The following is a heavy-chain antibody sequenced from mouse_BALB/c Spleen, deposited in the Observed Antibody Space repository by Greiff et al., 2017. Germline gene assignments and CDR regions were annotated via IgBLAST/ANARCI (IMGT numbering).Heavy chain of an antibody. CDR2: ISTYYGNT. CDR1: GYTFTDYA. V-gene: IGHV1-67*01. Sequence: VNVVESGPELVRPGVSVKISCKGSGYTFTDYAMHWVKQSHAKSLEWIGVISTYYGNTNYNQKFKGKATMTVDKSSSTAYMELARLTSEDSAIYYCAREGNGWFAYWGQGTLVTVSA. D-gene: IGHD2-1*01. J-gene: IGHJ3*01. CDR3: AREGNGWFAY.